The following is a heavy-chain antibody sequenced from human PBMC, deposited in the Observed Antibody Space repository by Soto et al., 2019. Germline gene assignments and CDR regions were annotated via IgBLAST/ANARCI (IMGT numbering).Heavy chain of an antibody. CDR1: GDPISSDDYY. J-gene: IGHJ1*01. D-gene: IGHD3-22*01. CDR3: ARDLDGLHDDNSGPYPRPG. V-gene: IGHV4-30-4*01. CDR2: IHSSGSI. Sequence: SETLSLTCTVSGDPISSDDYYWSWIRQAPGRGLEWIGYIHSSGSIYYNPSLKSRATMSIDTARNQFSLKVSSVTVADTAVYHCARDLDGLHDDNSGPYPRPGWGQGTLVT.